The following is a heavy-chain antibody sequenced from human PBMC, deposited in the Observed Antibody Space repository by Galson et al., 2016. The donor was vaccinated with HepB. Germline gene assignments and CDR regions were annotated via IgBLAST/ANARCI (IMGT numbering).Heavy chain of an antibody. V-gene: IGHV1-46*01. CDR2: LNPSSGNT. D-gene: IGHD2-15*01. CDR3: ARDQVVPASHLGGNYFHGMDV. Sequence: SVKVSCKATGYTFTDFYIHWVRQAPGQGLEWMGTLNPSSGNTNYAQNFHGRVTMTRDTSTNTVYMELSSLRSEDTAAYYCARDQVVPASHLGGNYFHGMDVWGQGTTVTVSS. J-gene: IGHJ6*02. CDR1: GYTFTDFY.